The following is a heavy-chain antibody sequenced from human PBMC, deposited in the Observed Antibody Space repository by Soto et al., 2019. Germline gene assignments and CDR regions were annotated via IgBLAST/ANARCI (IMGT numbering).Heavy chain of an antibody. CDR2: ILYSGTA. J-gene: IGHJ3*01. CDR3: ASDVITPVHHGADEAFDV. Sequence: QVQLQEAGPGLVKPSQTLSLTCIVSGGSISSGNHFWSWIRQPPGKGLEWIGYILYSGTAYYNSSLKSRLSISVDTSKNHFSLNLSSVTAADTAMYSSASDVITPVHHGADEAFDVWGQGTMVTVSS. CDR1: GGSISSGNHF. V-gene: IGHV4-30-4*01. D-gene: IGHD3-22*01.